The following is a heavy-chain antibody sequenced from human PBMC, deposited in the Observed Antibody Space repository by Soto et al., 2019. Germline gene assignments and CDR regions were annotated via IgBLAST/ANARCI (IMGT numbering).Heavy chain of an antibody. Sequence: PSETLSLTCTVSGGSISSGGYYWSWIRQHPGKGLEWIGYIYYSGSTYYNPSLKSRVTISVDTSKNQFSLKLSSVTAADTAVYYCARSRHTIFGVAHGGWFDPWGQGTLVTVSS. CDR1: GGSISSGGYY. D-gene: IGHD3-3*01. J-gene: IGHJ5*02. V-gene: IGHV4-31*03. CDR2: IYYSGST. CDR3: ARSRHTIFGVAHGGWFDP.